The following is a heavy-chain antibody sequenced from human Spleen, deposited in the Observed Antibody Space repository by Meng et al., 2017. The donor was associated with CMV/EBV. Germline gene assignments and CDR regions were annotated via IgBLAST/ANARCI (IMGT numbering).Heavy chain of an antibody. J-gene: IGHJ4*02. D-gene: IGHD1-26*01. CDR1: GFTFSSYW. CDR2: IKQDGSEK. V-gene: IGHV3-7*01. Sequence: GESLKISCAASGFTFSSYWMSWVRQAPGKGLEWVANIKQDGSEKYYVDSVKGRFTISRDNAKNSLYLQMNSLRAVDTAVYYCARSPYRLPTSWGQGTLVTVSS. CDR3: ARSPYRLPTS.